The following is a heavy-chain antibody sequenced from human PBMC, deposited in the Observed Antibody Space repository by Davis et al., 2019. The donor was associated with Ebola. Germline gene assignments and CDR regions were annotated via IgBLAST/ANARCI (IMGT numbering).Heavy chain of an antibody. Sequence: ASVKVSCKASGYTFTSYDINWVRQATGQGLEWMGWMNPNSGNTGYAQKFQGRVTMTRNSSISTAYMELSSLRPEDTAVYYCARDSDDYCFDYWGQGTLVTVSS. CDR2: MNPNSGNT. V-gene: IGHV1-8*01. J-gene: IGHJ4*02. D-gene: IGHD4-17*01. CDR3: ARDSDDYCFDY. CDR1: GYTFTSYD.